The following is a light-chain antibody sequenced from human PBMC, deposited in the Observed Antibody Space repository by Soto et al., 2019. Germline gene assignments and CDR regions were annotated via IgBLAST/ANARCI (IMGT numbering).Light chain of an antibody. CDR3: QQYGGSPRT. V-gene: IGKV3-11*01. J-gene: IGKJ1*01. CDR1: QSVSGY. Sequence: IVLTQSPATLSLPTGARATLSFRASQSVSGYLAWYQQKPGQAPRLLIYDASNRATGIPARFSGSGSGTDFTLTISRLEPEDFAVYYCQQYGGSPRTFGQGTKVDIK. CDR2: DAS.